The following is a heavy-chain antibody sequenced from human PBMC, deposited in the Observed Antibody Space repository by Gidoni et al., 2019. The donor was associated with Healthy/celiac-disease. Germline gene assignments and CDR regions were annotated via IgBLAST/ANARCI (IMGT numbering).Heavy chain of an antibody. J-gene: IGHJ4*02. CDR2: INPNSGGT. V-gene: IGHV1-2*02. CDR1: GYTFTGYY. CDR3: ARAYYDILTGYYPFDY. Sequence: QVQPVQSGAEVKKPGASVKVSCKAAGYTFTGYYRHWVRQAPGQGLEWMGWINPNSGGTNYAQKFQGRVTMTRDTSISTAYMELSRLRSDDTAVYYCARAYYDILTGYYPFDYWGQGTLVTVSS. D-gene: IGHD3-9*01.